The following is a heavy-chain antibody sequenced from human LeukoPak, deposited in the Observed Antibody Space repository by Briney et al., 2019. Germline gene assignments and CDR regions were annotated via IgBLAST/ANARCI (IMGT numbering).Heavy chain of an antibody. V-gene: IGHV3-30*03. CDR3: ARDNSLEELDY. D-gene: IGHD1-7*01. CDR1: GFTFSSYG. Sequence: GGSLRLSCAASGFTFSSYGMHWVRQAPGKGLEWVAVISYDGSNKYYADSVKGRFTISRDNSKNTLYLQMNSLRAEDTAVYYCARDNSLEELDYWGQGTLVTVSS. J-gene: IGHJ4*02. CDR2: ISYDGSNK.